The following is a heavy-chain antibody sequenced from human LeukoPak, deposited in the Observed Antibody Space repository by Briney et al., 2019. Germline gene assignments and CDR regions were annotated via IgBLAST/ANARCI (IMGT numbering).Heavy chain of an antibody. J-gene: IGHJ4*02. CDR1: GFTFSTYG. D-gene: IGHD5-24*01. CDR3: ARTKEMASISYFDS. Sequence: GGSLRLSCAASGFTFSTYGMHWVRQAPGKGLEWVTFIRYDGSNKYYADSVKGRFTISRDNSKNTLYLQMNSLRAEDTAVYYCARTKEMASISYFDSWGQGTLVTVSS. V-gene: IGHV3-30*02. CDR2: IRYDGSNK.